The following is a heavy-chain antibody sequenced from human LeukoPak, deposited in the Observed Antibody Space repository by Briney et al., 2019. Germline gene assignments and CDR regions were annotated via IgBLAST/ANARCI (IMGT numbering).Heavy chain of an antibody. CDR3: ARLLYNWNGLDY. D-gene: IGHD1-1*01. CDR2: THYSGST. J-gene: IGHJ4*02. V-gene: IGHV4-39*01. Sequence: PSETLSLTCTVSGGSITSSGYYWGWIRQSPGKGLEWIGTTHYSGSTYYNPSLKSRVTISVDTSKNQFSVKLRSVTAADTAVYYYARLLYNWNGLDYWGQGTLVTVSS. CDR1: GGSITSSGYY.